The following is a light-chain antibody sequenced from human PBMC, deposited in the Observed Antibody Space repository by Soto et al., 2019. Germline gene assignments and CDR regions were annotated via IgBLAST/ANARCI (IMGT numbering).Light chain of an antibody. J-gene: IGLJ1*01. Sequence: QSALTQPASVSGSPGQSITISCTGTSSDVGAYIFVSWYQQHPGKAPKLMIYDIINRPSGVSNRFSGSKSGNTASLTISGLQAEDEADYYCVSFTTSRSYVFXTGTKVTVL. V-gene: IGLV2-14*03. CDR3: VSFTTSRSYV. CDR1: SSDVGAYIF. CDR2: DII.